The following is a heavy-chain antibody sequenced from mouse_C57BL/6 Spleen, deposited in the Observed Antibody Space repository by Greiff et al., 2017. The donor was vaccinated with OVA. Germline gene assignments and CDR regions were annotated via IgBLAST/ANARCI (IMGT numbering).Heavy chain of an antibody. CDR2: INPSSGYT. CDR3: ARAGSRGDYAMDY. CDR1: GYTFTSYS. J-gene: IGHJ4*01. V-gene: IGHV1-4*01. D-gene: IGHD1-1*01. Sequence: VQLQQSGAELARPGASVKLSCKASGYTFTSYSMHWVKQRPGQGLEWIGYINPSSGYTKYNEKFKDKATLTADKSSSTAYMQLSSLTSEDSAVYDCARAGSRGDYAMDYWGQGTTVTVSS.